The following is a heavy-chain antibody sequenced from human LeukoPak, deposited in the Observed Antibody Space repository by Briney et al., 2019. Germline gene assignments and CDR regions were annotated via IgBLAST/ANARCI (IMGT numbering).Heavy chain of an antibody. CDR3: ARVSHYCSSTSCVYYFDY. CDR1: GGSISSSSYY. V-gene: IGHV4-39*01. J-gene: IGHJ4*02. Sequence: SETLSLTCTVSGGSISSSSYYWGWIRQPPGKGLEWIGSIYYSGSTYYNPSLKSRVTISVDTSKNQFSLKLSSVTAADTAVYYCARVSHYCSSTSCVYYFDYWGQGTLVTVSS. CDR2: IYYSGST. D-gene: IGHD2-2*01.